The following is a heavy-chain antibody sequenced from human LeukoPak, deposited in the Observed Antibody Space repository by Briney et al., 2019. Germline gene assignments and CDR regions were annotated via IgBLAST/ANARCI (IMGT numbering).Heavy chain of an antibody. CDR3: TTDRVTIFGVVRQFDS. CDR2: IKSKSDGGTL. CDR1: GFTLNNAW. D-gene: IGHD3-3*01. V-gene: IGHV3-15*01. J-gene: IGHJ4*02. Sequence: KLGGSLLLSCAASGFTLNNAWMSWVRPAPGKGLEWVGRIKSKSDGGTLDYAAPVKGRFTISRDDSINTLYLQMNSLKTEDTAVYYCTTDRVTIFGVVRQFDSWGQGTLVTVST.